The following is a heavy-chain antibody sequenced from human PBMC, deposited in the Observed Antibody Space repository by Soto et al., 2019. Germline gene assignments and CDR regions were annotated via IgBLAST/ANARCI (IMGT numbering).Heavy chain of an antibody. D-gene: IGHD2-2*01. J-gene: IGHJ5*02. Sequence: NPSETLSLTCSVSRGSIGSSIYYFGWIRQPPGKVLEWIGSLYYTATTYYNSSLNSRVTISSDKSQNQFSLRLISVTAADTTLSYCGAYCSRTCWYDCFVPWGPGALGAFSS. CDR3: GAYCSRTCWYDCFVP. CDR1: RGSIGSSIYY. CDR2: LYYTATT. V-gene: IGHV4-39*01.